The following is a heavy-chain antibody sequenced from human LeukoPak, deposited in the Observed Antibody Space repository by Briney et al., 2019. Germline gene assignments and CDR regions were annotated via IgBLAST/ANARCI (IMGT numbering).Heavy chain of an antibody. CDR2: ISYDGCNK. Sequence: HRGRSLRLSCAPSGFTFSSYGMRWVRHAPGKGMEWVADISYDGCNKYYTDSVKGRFTISRDNSKTTQYLQMNSLRAEDTAVYYCAKGVAYCGGDCYSNFQHWGQGTLVTVSS. V-gene: IGHV3-30*18. CDR3: AKGVAYCGGDCYSNFQH. J-gene: IGHJ1*01. CDR1: GFTFSSYG. D-gene: IGHD2-21*02.